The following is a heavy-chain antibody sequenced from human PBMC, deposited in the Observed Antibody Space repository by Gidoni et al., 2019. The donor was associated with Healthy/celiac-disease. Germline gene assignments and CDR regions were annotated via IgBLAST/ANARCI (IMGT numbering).Heavy chain of an antibody. J-gene: IGHJ6*02. CDR1: GYTFTSYY. Sequence: QVQLVQSGAEVKKPGASVKVSCKASGYTFTSYYMHWVRPAPGQGLEWMGIINPSGGRTSYAQKFQGRVTMTRDTSTSTVYMELSSLRSEDTAVYYCARVGTMIGPLDVWGQGTTVTVSS. CDR2: INPSGGRT. V-gene: IGHV1-46*01. CDR3: ARVGTMIGPLDV. D-gene: IGHD3-22*01.